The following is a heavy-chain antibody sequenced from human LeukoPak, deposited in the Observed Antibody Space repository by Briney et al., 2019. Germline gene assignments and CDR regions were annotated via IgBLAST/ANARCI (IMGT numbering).Heavy chain of an antibody. CDR1: GFTFSSYA. CDR3: AKDTNYGDYEADGMDV. D-gene: IGHD4-17*01. CDR2: ISGSGGST. Sequence: PGGSLRLSCAASGFTFSSYAMSWVRQAPGKGLEWVSAISGSGGSTYYADSVKGRFSISRDNSKNTLYLQMNSLRAEDTAEHYCAKDTNYGDYEADGMDVWGQGTTVTVSS. J-gene: IGHJ6*02. V-gene: IGHV3-23*01.